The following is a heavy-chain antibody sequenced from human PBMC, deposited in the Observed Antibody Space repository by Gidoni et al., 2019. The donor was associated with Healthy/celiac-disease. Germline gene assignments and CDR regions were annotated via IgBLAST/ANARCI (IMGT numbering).Heavy chain of an antibody. J-gene: IGHJ4*02. Sequence: EVQLLASGAGLVQPGGSLRLSCADAGFTVSSNYMSWVRQAPGKGLEWGSVIYSGGSTYYADSVKGRFTISRDNSKNTLYLQMNSLRAEDTAVYYCAREDYIRGFDYWGQGTLVTVSS. D-gene: IGHD4-4*01. CDR2: IYSGGST. V-gene: IGHV3-66*02. CDR3: AREDYIRGFDY. CDR1: GFTVSSNY.